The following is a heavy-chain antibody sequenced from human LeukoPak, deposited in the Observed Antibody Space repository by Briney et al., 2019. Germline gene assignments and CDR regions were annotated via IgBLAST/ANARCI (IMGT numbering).Heavy chain of an antibody. V-gene: IGHV3-48*03. CDR3: AKTPSLADGSGSYGD. Sequence: QPGGSLRLSCAASGFAFSSYEMNWVRQAPGKGLEWVSYISSSGSTIYYADSVKGRFTISRDNSKNTLYLQMNSLRAEDTAVYYCAKTPSLADGSGSYGDWGQGTLVTVSS. J-gene: IGHJ4*02. CDR1: GFAFSSYE. CDR2: ISSSGSTI. D-gene: IGHD3-10*01.